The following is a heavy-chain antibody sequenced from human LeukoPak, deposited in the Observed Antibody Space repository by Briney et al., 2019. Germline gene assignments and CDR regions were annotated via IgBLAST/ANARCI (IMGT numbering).Heavy chain of an antibody. D-gene: IGHD4-17*01. J-gene: IGHJ4*02. Sequence: SETLSLTCTVSGYSISSGYSWGWLRQPPGKGLEWIGEIYHSGSTNYNPSLKSRVTISVDKSKNQFSLKLSSVTAADTAVYYCARSSNGDYSFDYWGQGTLVTVSS. CDR1: GYSISSGYS. CDR3: ARSSNGDYSFDY. CDR2: IYHSGST. V-gene: IGHV4-38-2*02.